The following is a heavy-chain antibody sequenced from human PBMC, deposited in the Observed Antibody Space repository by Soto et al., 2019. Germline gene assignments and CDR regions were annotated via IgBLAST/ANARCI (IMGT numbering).Heavy chain of an antibody. CDR3: ASDAMVRGVSVYGMDV. D-gene: IGHD3-10*01. CDR2: INPNSGGT. V-gene: IGHV1-2*02. Sequence: ASVKVSCKASGYTFTGYYMHWVRQAPGQGLEWMGWINPNSGGTNYAQKFQGRVTMTRDTSISTAYMELSRLRSDDTAVYYCASDAMVRGVSVYGMDVWGQGTTVTVSS. J-gene: IGHJ6*02. CDR1: GYTFTGYY.